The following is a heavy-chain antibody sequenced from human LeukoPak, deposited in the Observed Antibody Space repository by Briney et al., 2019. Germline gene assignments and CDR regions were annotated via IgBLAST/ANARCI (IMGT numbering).Heavy chain of an antibody. D-gene: IGHD1-26*01. V-gene: IGHV3-21*01. J-gene: IGHJ4*02. CDR2: ISSSSSYI. CDR1: GFTFSSYS. Sequence: GGSLRLSCAASGFTFSSYSMNWVRQAPGKGLEWVSSISSSSSYIYYADSVKGRFTISRDNAKNSLYLQMDSLRAEDTAVYYCARSVGATRTFDYWGQGTLVTVSS. CDR3: ARSVGATRTFDY.